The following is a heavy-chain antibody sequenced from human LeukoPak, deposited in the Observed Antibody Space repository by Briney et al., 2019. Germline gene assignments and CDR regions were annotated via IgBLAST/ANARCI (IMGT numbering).Heavy chain of an antibody. J-gene: IGHJ6*03. CDR2: INYSGTS. D-gene: IGHD6-13*01. Sequence: SETLSLTCTVSGGSMSSSDYYWSWLRQHPETGLEYIVYINYSGTSYVNPSLRSRLTISQHTSNTQFSLRLTSATAADTATYYCTRGGRGSSWDNHYYYYMDVWGRGTRVSV. V-gene: IGHV4-31*03. CDR3: TRGGRGSSWDNHYYYYMDV. CDR1: GGSMSSSDYY.